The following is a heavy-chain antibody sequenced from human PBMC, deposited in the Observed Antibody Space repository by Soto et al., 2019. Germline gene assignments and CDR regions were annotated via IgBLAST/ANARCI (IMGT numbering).Heavy chain of an antibody. CDR2: IIPMLGTR. CDR3: TVGSWSGEVFDI. Sequence: QVQLVQSGAEVKKPGSSVKVSCKDSGGTFSTYSLFWVRQAPDQGLEWMGRIIPMLGTRNYAQRFQDRVTITADKTTATAHMELSSLRSEDTALYYCTVGSWSGEVFDIWGQGTMVTVSS. J-gene: IGHJ3*02. V-gene: IGHV1-69*08. CDR1: GGTFSTYS. D-gene: IGHD2-21*01.